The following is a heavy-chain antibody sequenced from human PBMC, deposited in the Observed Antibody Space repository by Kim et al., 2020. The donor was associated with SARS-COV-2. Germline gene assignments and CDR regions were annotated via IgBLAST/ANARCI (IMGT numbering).Heavy chain of an antibody. CDR2: ITKSSTTI. J-gene: IGHJ3*02. CDR3: VRERMGGAFDM. CDR1: GFTFSAYD. V-gene: IGHV3-48*02. D-gene: IGHD3-16*01. Sequence: GGSLRLSCATSGFTFSAYDMNWVRQAPGKGLAWLSFITKSSTTIYYADSVEGRFTISRDNAKNSLFLQMNSLRDEDTALYYCVRERMGGAFDMWGQGQMVTVSS.